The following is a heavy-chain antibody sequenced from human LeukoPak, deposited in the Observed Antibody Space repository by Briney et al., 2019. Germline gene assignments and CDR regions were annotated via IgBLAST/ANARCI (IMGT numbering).Heavy chain of an antibody. J-gene: IGHJ4*02. Sequence: PPETLSLTCTVSGGSISSSSYYWGWIRQPPGKGLEWIGSIYYSGSTYYNPSLKSRVTISVDTSKNQFSLKLSSVTAADTAVYYCARLRGSSSSLVYWGQGTLVTVSS. CDR3: ARLRGSSSSLVY. CDR1: GGSISSSSYY. CDR2: IYYSGST. V-gene: IGHV4-39*01. D-gene: IGHD6-6*01.